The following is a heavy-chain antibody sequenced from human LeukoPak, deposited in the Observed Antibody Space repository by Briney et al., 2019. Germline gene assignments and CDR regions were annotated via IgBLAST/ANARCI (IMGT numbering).Heavy chain of an antibody. CDR3: PKDVASGVIIDF. D-gene: IGHD3-10*01. J-gene: IGHJ4*02. CDR1: GFTFSTYG. Sequence: PGRSLRLSCAASGFTFSTYGMHWVRQAPGKGLEWVPLIWNDGGKTYYADSVKGRFTISRDNSKNTLFLQMNSLRAEDTAVYYCPKDVASGVIIDFWGQGTLFTVSS. V-gene: IGHV3-33*06. CDR2: IWNDGGKT.